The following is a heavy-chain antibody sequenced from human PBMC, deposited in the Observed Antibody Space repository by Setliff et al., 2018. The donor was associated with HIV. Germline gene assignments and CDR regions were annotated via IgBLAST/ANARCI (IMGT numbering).Heavy chain of an antibody. CDR2: ISHSGNT. J-gene: IGHJ5*02. Sequence: TVSLTGTVPGDSINTHYWSWIRQPPGKGLEWIGCISHSGNTNFNPSLNRRVTISLDTSKNQFSLRLTSLTAADTAIYYCARSTVGAGASFPWGRGILVTVSS. CDR1: GDSINTHY. V-gene: IGHV4-59*11. D-gene: IGHD1-26*01. CDR3: ARSTVGAGASFP.